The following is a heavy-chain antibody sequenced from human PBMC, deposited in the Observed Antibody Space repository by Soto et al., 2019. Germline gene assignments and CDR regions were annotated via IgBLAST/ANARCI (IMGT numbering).Heavy chain of an antibody. Sequence: SETLSLTCTVSGGSISSYYWSWIRQPPGKGLEWIGYIYYSGSTNYNPSLKSRVTISVDTSKNQFSLKLSSVTAADTAVYYCARVKGIVLMVLMGYYMDVWGKGTTVTVSS. CDR2: IYYSGST. CDR1: GGSISSYY. J-gene: IGHJ6*03. CDR3: ARVKGIVLMVLMGYYMDV. D-gene: IGHD2-8*01. V-gene: IGHV4-59*01.